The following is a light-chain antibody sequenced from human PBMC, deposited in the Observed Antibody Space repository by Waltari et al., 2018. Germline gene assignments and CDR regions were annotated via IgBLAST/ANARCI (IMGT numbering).Light chain of an antibody. CDR1: QRISRD. CDR2: GAS. V-gene: IGKV3-15*01. Sequence: EIVMTQSPATLSVSPGESATLSCRASQRISRDLAWYQQKPGQAPRLRLSGASTRATGISVRFSGSGSGTDFTLTIPSLQSEDFAVYYCQQYNDWPLTFGGGTKVEIK. J-gene: IGKJ4*01. CDR3: QQYNDWPLT.